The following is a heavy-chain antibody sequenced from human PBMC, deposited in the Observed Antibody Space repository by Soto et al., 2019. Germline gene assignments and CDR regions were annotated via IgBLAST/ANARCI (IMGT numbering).Heavy chain of an antibody. Sequence: QVQLVQSGAEVKKPGASVKVSCKASGYTFTRYGISWVRQAPGQGLEWMGWISAYNGNTNYAQKRQGRVTMTTDTSTKTGYMEVRRLRSDDTAVYYCARGWSYYGGVIHGAFDILGQGTMGTGSS. D-gene: IGHD1-26*01. J-gene: IGHJ3*02. CDR2: ISAYNGNT. CDR3: ARGWSYYGGVIHGAFDI. CDR1: GYTFTRYG. V-gene: IGHV1-18*01.